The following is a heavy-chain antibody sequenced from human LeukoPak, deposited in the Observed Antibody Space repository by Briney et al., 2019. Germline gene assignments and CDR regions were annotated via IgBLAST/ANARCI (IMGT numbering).Heavy chain of an antibody. V-gene: IGHV3-7*01. Sequence: PGGSLRLSCAASGFTFSNYWMSWVRQAPGKGLEWVANIKQDGSEKFYVDSVKGRFTVSRDNAKNSLYLQMNSMRAEDTAVYYCATVPSGRYYYYYMDVWGKGTTVTVSS. CDR1: GFTFSNYW. J-gene: IGHJ6*03. CDR3: ATVPSGRYYYYYMDV. CDR2: IKQDGSEK. D-gene: IGHD2-15*01.